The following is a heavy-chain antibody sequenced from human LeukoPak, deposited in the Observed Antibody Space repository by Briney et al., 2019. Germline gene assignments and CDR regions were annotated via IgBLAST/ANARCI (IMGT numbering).Heavy chain of an antibody. Sequence: GGSLRPSCTTSGLTFSTSGFNWVRQAPGKGLEWVASIGPTGFDRYHADSIKGRFTISRDNANNFLYLQMDSLRAEDTAVYYCATETNGRHYDYWGQGTLLTVSS. CDR2: IGPTGFDR. CDR1: GLTFSTSG. D-gene: IGHD1-14*01. CDR3: ATETNGRHYDY. V-gene: IGHV3-21*06. J-gene: IGHJ4*02.